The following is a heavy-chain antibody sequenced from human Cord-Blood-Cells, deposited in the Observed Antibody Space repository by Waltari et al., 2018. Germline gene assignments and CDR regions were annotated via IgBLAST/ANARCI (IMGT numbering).Heavy chain of an antibody. D-gene: IGHD2-2*01. Sequence: QLQLQESGPGLVKPSETLSLTCTVSGGSISSSRYYWGWIRQPPGKGLEWIGSIYYRGSTYYNPSLKSRVTISVDTSKNQFSLKLSSVTAADTAVYYCARHFGRNIVVVPAAIDYWGQGTLVTVSS. CDR1: GGSISSSRYY. V-gene: IGHV4-39*01. J-gene: IGHJ4*02. CDR3: ARHFGRNIVVVPAAIDY. CDR2: IYYRGST.